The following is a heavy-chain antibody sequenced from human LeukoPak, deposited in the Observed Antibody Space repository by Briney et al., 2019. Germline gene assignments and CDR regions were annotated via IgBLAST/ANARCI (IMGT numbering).Heavy chain of an antibody. CDR1: GGSISSGGYY. D-gene: IGHD2-2*01. CDR3: ARLPIVVVPASGFDY. V-gene: IGHV4-30-2*03. Sequence: ASQTLSLTCTVSGGSISSGGYYWRWIRQPPGKGLEWIGYIYYSGNTYYNAYLKSRVTISVDTSKNQLSLKLTSVTAADTAVYYCARLPIVVVPASGFDYWGQGTLVTVSS. J-gene: IGHJ4*02. CDR2: IYYSGNT.